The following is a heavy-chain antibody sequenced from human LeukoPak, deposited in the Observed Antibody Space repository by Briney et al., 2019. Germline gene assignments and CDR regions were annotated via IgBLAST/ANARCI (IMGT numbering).Heavy chain of an antibody. CDR3: ARGINYCSSTSCYTGNWFDP. CDR2: INPNSGGT. CDR1: GYTFTSYD. Sequence: ASVKVSCKASGYTFTSYDINWVRHAPGQGLEWMGWINPNSGGTNYAQKFQGRVTMTRDTSISTAYMELSRLRSDDTAVYYCARGINYCSSTSCYTGNWFDPWGQGTLVTVSS. D-gene: IGHD2-2*02. J-gene: IGHJ5*02. V-gene: IGHV1-2*02.